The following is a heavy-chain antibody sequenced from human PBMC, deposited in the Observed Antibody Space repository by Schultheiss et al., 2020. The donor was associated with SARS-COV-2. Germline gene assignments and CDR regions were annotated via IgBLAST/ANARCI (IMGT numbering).Heavy chain of an antibody. J-gene: IGHJ4*02. V-gene: IGHV3-30*07. CDR2: ISYGGSNK. CDR3: TPSIVVMVAARGDY. D-gene: IGHD2-15*01. CDR1: GFTFSSYA. Sequence: GGSLRLSCAASGFTFSSYAMHWVRQAPGKGLEWVAVISYGGSNKYYADSVKGRFTISRDNSKNTLYLQMNRLTTEDTAVYYCTPSIVVMVAARGDYWGQGTLVTVSS.